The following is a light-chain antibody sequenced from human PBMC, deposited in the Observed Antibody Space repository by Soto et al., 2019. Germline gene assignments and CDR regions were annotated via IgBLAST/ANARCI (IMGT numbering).Light chain of an antibody. Sequence: DIQMTQSPSTLSASVGDRVTITCRASQSISSWLAWYQQKPGKAPKLLIYQASSLESGVPPRFSGSGSGTEFTLTISSLQPEDFATYYCQEYNSYSPCTFGQGTKLEIK. CDR3: QEYNSYSPCT. CDR2: QAS. J-gene: IGKJ2*02. CDR1: QSISSW. V-gene: IGKV1-5*03.